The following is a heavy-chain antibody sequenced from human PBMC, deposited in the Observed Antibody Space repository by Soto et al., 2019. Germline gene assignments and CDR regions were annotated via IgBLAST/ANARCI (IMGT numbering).Heavy chain of an antibody. Sequence: PGGSLRLSCAASGFTFRNYAMHWVRQAPGKGLEWVAVISYDGSNIYYADSVKGRFSISRDNSKNTLYLQVNSLTEDTAVYYCARESYGDYYFDYWGQGTLVTVSS. D-gene: IGHD4-17*01. V-gene: IGHV3-30*04. CDR3: ARESYGDYYFDY. CDR2: ISYDGSNI. CDR1: GFTFRNYA. J-gene: IGHJ4*02.